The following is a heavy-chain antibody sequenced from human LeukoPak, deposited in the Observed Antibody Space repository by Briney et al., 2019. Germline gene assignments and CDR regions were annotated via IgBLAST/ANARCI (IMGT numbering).Heavy chain of an antibody. D-gene: IGHD3-3*01. CDR2: ISGNTSYI. CDR1: GFSLFSYS. J-gene: IGHJ6*03. V-gene: IGHV3-21*01. CDR3: AKQGVFGVNDGWYYYYYTDV. Sequence: NSGGSLRLSCVASGFSLFSYSINWVRQAPGKGLEWVSSISGNTSYIYYADSVKGRFTISRDNAENSLYLHMNSLRAEDTAVYYCAKQGVFGVNDGWYYYYYTDVWGKGTTVTVSS.